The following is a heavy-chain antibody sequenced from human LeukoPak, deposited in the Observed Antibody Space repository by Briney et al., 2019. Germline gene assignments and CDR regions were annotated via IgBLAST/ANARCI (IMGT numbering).Heavy chain of an antibody. CDR2: FDPEDGET. Sequence: GASVKVSCKVSGYTLPELSMHWVRQAPGQGLEWMGGFDPEDGETIYAQKFQGRVTMTEDTSTDTAYMELSSLRSEDTAVYYCATLPAAGTAYSYYYMDVWGKGTTVTISS. D-gene: IGHD6-13*01. CDR3: ATLPAAGTAYSYYYMDV. CDR1: GYTLPELS. V-gene: IGHV1-24*01. J-gene: IGHJ6*03.